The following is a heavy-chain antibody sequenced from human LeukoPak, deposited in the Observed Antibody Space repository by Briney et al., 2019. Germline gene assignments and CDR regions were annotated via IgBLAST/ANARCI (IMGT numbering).Heavy chain of an antibody. CDR1: GFTFSTYS. D-gene: IGHD6-13*01. J-gene: IGHJ4*02. Sequence: GGSLRLSCAASGFTFSTYSMNWVRQAPGKGLEWVSYISSSSGVIHYADSLKGRITVSRDNAKNSLYLQMNSLRAEDTAVYYCAKFRYSWYGGFDYWGQGTLVTVSS. CDR3: AKFRYSWYGGFDY. V-gene: IGHV3-48*01. CDR2: ISSSSGVI.